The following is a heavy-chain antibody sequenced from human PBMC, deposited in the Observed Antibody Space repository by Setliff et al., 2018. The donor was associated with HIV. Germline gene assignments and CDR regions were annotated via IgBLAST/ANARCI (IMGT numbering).Heavy chain of an antibody. CDR1: GGSFSDYS. CDR2: IIHSGIT. Sequence: PSETLSLTCAVSGGSFSDYSWTWIRQPPGKGLEWIGEIIHSGITNYSPSLKSRVTISVDTSKNQFSLKLSSVTAADTAVYYCAANPGIAPGGDFDYWGQGTLVTVSS. V-gene: IGHV4-34*12. CDR3: AANPGIAPGGDFDY. J-gene: IGHJ4*02. D-gene: IGHD6-13*01.